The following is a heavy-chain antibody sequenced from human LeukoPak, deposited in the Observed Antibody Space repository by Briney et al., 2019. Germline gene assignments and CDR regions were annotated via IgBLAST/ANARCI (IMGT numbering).Heavy chain of an antibody. J-gene: IGHJ4*02. D-gene: IGHD3/OR15-3a*01. CDR1: GGSISSGGYY. CDR2: IYYSGST. Sequence: SETLSLTCTVSGGSISSGGYYWSWIRQHPGKGLEWIGYIYYSGSTYYNPSLKSRVTISVDTSNNQFSLKLSSVTAADTAVYYCARATLGTYDYWGQGTLVTVSS. V-gene: IGHV4-31*03. CDR3: ARATLGTYDY.